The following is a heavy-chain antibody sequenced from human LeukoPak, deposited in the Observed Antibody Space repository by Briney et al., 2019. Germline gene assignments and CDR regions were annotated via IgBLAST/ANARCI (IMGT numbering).Heavy chain of an antibody. J-gene: IGHJ6*03. CDR3: ASTITIFGVVTYYYYMDV. CDR1: GGSFSGYY. V-gene: IGHV4-34*01. D-gene: IGHD3-3*01. Sequence: PSETLSLTXAVYGGSFSGYYWSWIRQPPGKGLEWIGEINHSGSTNYNPSLKSRVTISVDTSKNQFSLKLSSVTAADTAVYYCASTITIFGVVTYYYYMDVWGKGTTVTVSS. CDR2: INHSGST.